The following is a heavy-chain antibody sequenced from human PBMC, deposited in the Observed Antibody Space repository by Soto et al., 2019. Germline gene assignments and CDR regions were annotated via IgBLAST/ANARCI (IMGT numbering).Heavy chain of an antibody. J-gene: IGHJ4*02. D-gene: IGHD2-2*01. V-gene: IGHV3-66*01. CDR3: ARDYLVVPHREIDY. CDR2: ISGSGDT. Sequence: GGSLRLSCAASGFTVGDNYMSWVRQAPGKGLEWVSGISGSGDTYYPDSVKGRFIISRDNSENTLVLQMNSLRAEDTAVYYCARDYLVVPHREIDYWGKGTLLTFSS. CDR1: GFTVGDNY.